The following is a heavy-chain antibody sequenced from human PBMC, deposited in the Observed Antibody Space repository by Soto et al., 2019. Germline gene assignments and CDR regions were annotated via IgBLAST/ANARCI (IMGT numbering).Heavy chain of an antibody. CDR3: ASLIYDSSNFYDNDY. CDR1: GFTFSGSS. J-gene: IGHJ4*02. Sequence: EVQLVESGGGLVQPGGSLRLSCAASGFTFSGSSMHWVRQASGKGLAWVARSRSKANNYATTYAASVKGRCTISRDESKNTTYLQMNSLKTEDTAIYYCASLIYDSSNFYDNDYWGQGTPVTVSS. CDR2: SRSKANNYAT. V-gene: IGHV3-73*02. D-gene: IGHD3-22*01.